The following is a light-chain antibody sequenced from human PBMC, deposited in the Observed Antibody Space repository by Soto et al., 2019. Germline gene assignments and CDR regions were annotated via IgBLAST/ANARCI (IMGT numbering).Light chain of an antibody. CDR3: QQRSKWPLT. CDR2: DAS. Sequence: EIVLTQSPATLSLSPGESATLSCRASQSVSSYLAWYQQKPGQAPRLLIYDASNRATGIPARFSGSGSGTDFPLTISSLEPEDFAVYYCQQRSKWPLTFGQGTRLEIK. J-gene: IGKJ5*01. CDR1: QSVSSY. V-gene: IGKV3-11*01.